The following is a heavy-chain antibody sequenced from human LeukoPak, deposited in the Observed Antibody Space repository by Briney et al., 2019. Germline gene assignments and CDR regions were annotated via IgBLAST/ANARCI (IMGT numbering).Heavy chain of an antibody. CDR2: IDWDDDK. Sequence: SGPALVKXTQTPTLTFSFSGFSVCTRGMRVSWIRHPPGKALEGLSRIDWDDDKYYSTPLSTRLTISKDTSKNQVVLTMTNMGPVDTGTYYCARTYGSGSYFDYWGQGTLVTVSS. J-gene: IGHJ4*02. CDR3: ARTYGSGSYFDY. D-gene: IGHD3-10*01. V-gene: IGHV2-70*04. CDR1: GFSVCTRGMR.